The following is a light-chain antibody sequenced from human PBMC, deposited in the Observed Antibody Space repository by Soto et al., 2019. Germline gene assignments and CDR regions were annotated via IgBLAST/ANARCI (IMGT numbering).Light chain of an antibody. V-gene: IGKV1-39*01. Sequence: DIQMTQSPSSLSASVRDRVTITCRASQSISSISSYLNWYQQKPGKAPKLLIYAASSLQSGVPSRFSGSGSGTDFTLTISSLQPEDFATYYCQQSYSTPLAFGHGTKVEIK. J-gene: IGKJ1*01. CDR2: AAS. CDR1: QSISSISSY. CDR3: QQSYSTPLA.